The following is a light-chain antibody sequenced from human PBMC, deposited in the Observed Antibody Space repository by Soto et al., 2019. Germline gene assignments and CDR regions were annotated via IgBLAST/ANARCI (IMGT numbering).Light chain of an antibody. CDR2: GAS. Sequence: EIVLTQSPGTLSLSPGERATLSCRASQSVSSYLAWYQQKPGQAPRVVVYGASTRATGIPARFSGSGSGTEFTLTISGLQSEDFAVYYCQTYDSWPLFGQGTRLEIK. V-gene: IGKV3-15*01. CDR3: QTYDSWPL. J-gene: IGKJ5*01. CDR1: QSVSSY.